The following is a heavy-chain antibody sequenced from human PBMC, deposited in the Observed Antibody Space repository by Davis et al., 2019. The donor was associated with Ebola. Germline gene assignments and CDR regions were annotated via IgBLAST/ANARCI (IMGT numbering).Heavy chain of an antibody. CDR2: ITPIFGTA. J-gene: IGHJ4*02. CDR3: ATTERAYCSGGSCYSGVFDY. CDR1: GGTFSSYA. D-gene: IGHD2-15*01. Sequence: SVKVSCKASGGTFSSYAISWVRQAPGQGLEWMGGITPIFGTANYAQKFQGRVTITADESTSTAYMELSSLRSEDTAVYYCATTERAYCSGGSCYSGVFDYWGQGTLVTVSS. V-gene: IGHV1-69*13.